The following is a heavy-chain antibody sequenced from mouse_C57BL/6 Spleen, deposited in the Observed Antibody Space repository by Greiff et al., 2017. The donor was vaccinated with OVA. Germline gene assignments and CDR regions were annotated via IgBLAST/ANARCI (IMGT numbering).Heavy chain of an antibody. J-gene: IGHJ1*03. V-gene: IGHV1-64*01. Sequence: QVQLKQPGAELVKPAASVKLSCKASGYTFTSYWMHWVKQRPGQGLEWIGMIHPNSGSTNYNEKFKSKATLTVDKSSSTAYMQRSSLTSEDSAVYYWARAGYDYDGLDWYFDVWGTGTTVTVSS. CDR2: IHPNSGST. CDR3: ARAGYDYDGLDWYFDV. D-gene: IGHD2-4*01. CDR1: GYTFTSYW.